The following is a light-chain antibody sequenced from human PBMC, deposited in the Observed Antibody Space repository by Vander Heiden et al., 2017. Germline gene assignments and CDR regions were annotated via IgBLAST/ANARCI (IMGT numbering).Light chain of an antibody. CDR2: END. CDR3: GTWDGSLTTGV. J-gene: IGLJ2*01. CDR1: SSNIGDNH. Sequence: QSVLTQPPSVSAAPGQKVTISCSGSSSNIGDNHVYWYQQLPGTAPKVLIYENDKRPSGIPDRFSGSKSGTSATLGITGLQTGDEADYYCGTWDGSLTTGVFGGGTKLTVL. V-gene: IGLV1-51*02.